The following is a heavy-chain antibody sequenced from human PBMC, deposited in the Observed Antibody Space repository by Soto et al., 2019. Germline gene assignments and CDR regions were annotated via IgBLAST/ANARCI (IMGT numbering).Heavy chain of an antibody. J-gene: IGHJ6*03. Sequence: GGSLRLSCAASGFTFSSYAMSWVRQAPGKGLEWVSAISGSGGSTYYADSVKGRFTISRDNSKNTLYLQMNSLRAEDTAVYYCAKGSLVVAATPWVEHSDYYYYMDVWGKGTTVTVSS. CDR1: GFTFSSYA. V-gene: IGHV3-23*01. CDR2: ISGSGGST. CDR3: AKGSLVVAATPWVEHSDYYYYMDV. D-gene: IGHD2-15*01.